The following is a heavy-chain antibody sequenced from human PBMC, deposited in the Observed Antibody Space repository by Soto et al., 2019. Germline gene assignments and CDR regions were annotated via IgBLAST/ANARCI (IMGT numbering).Heavy chain of an antibody. D-gene: IGHD4-17*01. CDR1: GFTFSSYA. V-gene: IGHV3-30-3*01. Sequence: QVQLVESGGGVVQPGRSLRLSCAASGFTFSSYAMHWVRQAPGKGLEWVAVISKDGSNKYYADSVKGRFTISRDNSKNTLYLQMNSLRAEDTAVYYCASSTTVTTYYFDYWGQGTLVTVSS. J-gene: IGHJ4*02. CDR3: ASSTTVTTYYFDY. CDR2: ISKDGSNK.